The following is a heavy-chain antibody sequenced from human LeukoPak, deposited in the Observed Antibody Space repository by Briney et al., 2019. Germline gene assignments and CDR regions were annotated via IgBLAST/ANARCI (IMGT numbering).Heavy chain of an antibody. CDR2: ISSNDGST. J-gene: IGHJ4*02. V-gene: IGHV3-23*01. Sequence: PGGSLRLSCAASGFTFSNYAMSWVRQAPGKGLEWVSAISSNDGSTYYADSVEGRFTISRDNSKGTLYLQMNSLRAEDTAIYYCASALVGLSSFDFWGQGTLVTVSS. CDR3: ASALVGLSSFDF. D-gene: IGHD1-26*01. CDR1: GFTFSNYA.